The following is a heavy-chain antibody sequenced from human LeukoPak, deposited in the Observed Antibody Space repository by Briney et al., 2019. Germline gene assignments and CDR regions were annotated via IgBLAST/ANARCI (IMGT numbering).Heavy chain of an antibody. Sequence: ASVKVSCKASGYTFTSYDINWVRQATGQGLEWMGWMNPNSGNTGYAQKFQGRVTITRNTSISTAYMELSSLRAEDTAVYYCARGRSHWFGELGAFDIWGQGTMVTVSS. J-gene: IGHJ3*02. CDR2: MNPNSGNT. CDR1: GYTFTSYD. CDR3: ARGRSHWFGELGAFDI. V-gene: IGHV1-8*03. D-gene: IGHD3-10*01.